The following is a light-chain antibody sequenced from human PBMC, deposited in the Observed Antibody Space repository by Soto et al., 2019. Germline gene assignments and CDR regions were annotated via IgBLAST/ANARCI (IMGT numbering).Light chain of an antibody. Sequence: QSALTQPASVSGSPGQSIPISCTGTSSDVGAYKYVSWYQQHPGKVPKLIIYEVSNRPSGVSNRFSGSKSGNTASLTISGLQPEDEADYYCSSYTTSGTVFGGGTQLTVL. V-gene: IGLV2-14*03. CDR3: SSYTTSGTV. J-gene: IGLJ7*01. CDR2: EVS. CDR1: SSDVGAYKY.